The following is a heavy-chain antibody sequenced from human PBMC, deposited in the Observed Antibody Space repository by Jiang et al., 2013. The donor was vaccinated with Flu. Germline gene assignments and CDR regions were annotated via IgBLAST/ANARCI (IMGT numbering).Heavy chain of an antibody. CDR1: GFSFNSYG. J-gene: IGHJ4*02. V-gene: IGHV3-33*01. CDR3: ARRYSSSWFDLDY. CDR2: IWYDGSTK. Sequence: VQLLESGGGVVQPGRSLRLSCAASGFSFNSYGMHWVRQAPGKGLEWVAVIWYDGSTKFYADSVKGRFTISRDNSKNTLYLQVNSLRAEDTAVYYCARRYSSSWFDLDYWGQGTLVTVSS. D-gene: IGHD6-13*01.